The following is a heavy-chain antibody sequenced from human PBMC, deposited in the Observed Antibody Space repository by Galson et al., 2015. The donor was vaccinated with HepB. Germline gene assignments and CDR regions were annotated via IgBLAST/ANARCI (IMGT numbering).Heavy chain of an antibody. CDR1: GYTFTDYY. D-gene: IGHD3-10*01. CDR2: INPKTGGT. CDR3: SRARGRFGELFWDY. V-gene: IGHV1-2*02. J-gene: IGHJ4*02. Sequence: SVKVSCTASGYTFTDYYIHWVRQAPGRGLEWMGWINPKTGGTNYAQRLQGRATLTRDTSISTTYMEVKRLRSDDTAVYYCSRARGRFGELFWDYWGQGSLVTVSS.